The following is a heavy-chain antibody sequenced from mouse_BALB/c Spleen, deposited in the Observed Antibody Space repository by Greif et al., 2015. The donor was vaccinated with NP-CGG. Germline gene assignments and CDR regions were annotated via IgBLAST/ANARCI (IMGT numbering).Heavy chain of an antibody. CDR3: ARENRARATYYAMDY. CDR2: IRNKANGYTT. D-gene: IGHD3-1*01. J-gene: IGHJ4*01. Sequence: EVMLVESGGGLVQPGGSLRLSCATSGFTFTDYYMSWVRQPPEKALEWLGFIRNKANGYTTEYSASVKGRFTISRDNSQSILYLQMNTLRAEDSATYYCARENRARATYYAMDYWGQGTSVTVSS. V-gene: IGHV7-3*02. CDR1: GFTFTDYY.